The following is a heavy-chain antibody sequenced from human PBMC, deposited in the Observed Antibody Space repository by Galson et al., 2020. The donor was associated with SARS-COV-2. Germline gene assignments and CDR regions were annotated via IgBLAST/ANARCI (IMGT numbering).Heavy chain of an antibody. Sequence: GGSLRLSCAASGFTFSSYAMHWVRQAPGKGLEWVAVISYDGSNKYYADSVKGRFTISRDNSKNTLYLQMNSLSAEDTAVYYCAGDWGGYGDYGPYYYGMDGWGQGTTVTVSS. V-gene: IGHV3-30-3*01. J-gene: IGHJ6*02. CDR2: ISYDGSNK. CDR3: AGDWGGYGDYGPYYYGMDG. D-gene: IGHD4-17*01. CDR1: GFTFSSYA.